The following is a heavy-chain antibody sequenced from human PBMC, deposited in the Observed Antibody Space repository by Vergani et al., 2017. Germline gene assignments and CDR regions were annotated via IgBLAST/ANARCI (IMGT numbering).Heavy chain of an antibody. CDR3: AKGIDFWSGCLDY. CDR2: ISGSGGST. Sequence: EVQLLESGGGLVQPGGSLRLSCAASGFAFSSYAMSWVRQAPGKGLEWVSAISGSGGSTYYADSVKGRFTISRDNSKNTLYLQMNSLRAEDTAVYYCAKGIDFWSGCLDYWGQGTLVTVSS. D-gene: IGHD3-3*01. CDR1: GFAFSSYA. J-gene: IGHJ4*02. V-gene: IGHV3-23*01.